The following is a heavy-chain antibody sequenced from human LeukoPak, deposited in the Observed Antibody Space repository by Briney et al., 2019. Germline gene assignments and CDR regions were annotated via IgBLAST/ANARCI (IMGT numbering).Heavy chain of an antibody. V-gene: IGHV3-74*01. CDR1: GFTFSSYW. CDR3: ARGGRFGELSSSL. CDR2: INTDGSST. J-gene: IGHJ4*02. D-gene: IGHD3-10*01. Sequence: GGPLRLSCAASGFTFSSYWMHWVRHAPGKGLAWVSRINTDGSSTSNADSVKGRFTVSRDNAKNTLYLQLSSLRAEDTAVYYCARGGRFGELSSSLWGQGTLVTVSS.